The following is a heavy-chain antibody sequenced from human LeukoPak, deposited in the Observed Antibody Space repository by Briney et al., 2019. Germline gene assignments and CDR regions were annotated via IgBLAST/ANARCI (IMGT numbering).Heavy chain of an antibody. CDR2: INHSGST. Sequence: SETLSLTCAVYGGSFSGYYWSWIRQPPGKGLEWIGEINHSGSTNYNPSLKSRVTISVDTSKNQFSLKLSSVTAADTAVYYCAKDRSLGSAGWFDYWGQGTLVTVSS. J-gene: IGHJ4*02. CDR1: GGSFSGYY. V-gene: IGHV4-34*01. D-gene: IGHD6-19*01. CDR3: AKDRSLGSAGWFDY.